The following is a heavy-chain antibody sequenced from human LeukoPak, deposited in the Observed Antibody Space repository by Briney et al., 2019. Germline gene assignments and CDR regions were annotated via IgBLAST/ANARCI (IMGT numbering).Heavy chain of an antibody. CDR3: VRDNGGEHL. J-gene: IGHJ4*02. D-gene: IGHD3-16*01. CDR2: INSDGFTT. Sequence: PGGSLRLSCAASGFSFSTYWMHWVRQAPGKGLVWVSRINSDGFTTTYADSVQGRFTISRDNAKNTLYLQMNSLRDDDTAVYYCVRDNGGEHLWGQGTLVTVTS. V-gene: IGHV3-74*01. CDR1: GFSFSTYW.